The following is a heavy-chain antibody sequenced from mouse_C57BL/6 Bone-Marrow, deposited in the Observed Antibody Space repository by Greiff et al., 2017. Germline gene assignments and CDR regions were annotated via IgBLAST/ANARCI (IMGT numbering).Heavy chain of an antibody. CDR1: GFTFSSYA. CDR3: ARGAYGSSYGYFDV. CDR2: ISDGGSYT. Sequence: EVHLVESGGGLVKPGGSLKLSCAASGFTFSSYAMSWVCQTPEKRLEWVATISDGGSYTYYPDNVKGRFTISRDNAKNNLYLQMSHLKSEDTAMYYCARGAYGSSYGYFDVWGTGTTVTVSS. J-gene: IGHJ1*03. V-gene: IGHV5-4*01. D-gene: IGHD1-1*01.